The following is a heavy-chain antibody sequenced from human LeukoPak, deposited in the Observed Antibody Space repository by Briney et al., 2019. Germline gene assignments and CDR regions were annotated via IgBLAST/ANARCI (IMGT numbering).Heavy chain of an antibody. Sequence: GGSLRLSCAASGFTLSSYEMNWVRQAPGKGLEWVSYISSSGSTIYYADSVKGRFTISRDNAKNSLYLQMNSLRAEDTAVYYCARDHRSQYSSSWYGGIYFDYWGQGTLVTVSS. D-gene: IGHD6-13*01. CDR2: ISSSGSTI. CDR1: GFTLSSYE. V-gene: IGHV3-48*03. J-gene: IGHJ4*02. CDR3: ARDHRSQYSSSWYGGIYFDY.